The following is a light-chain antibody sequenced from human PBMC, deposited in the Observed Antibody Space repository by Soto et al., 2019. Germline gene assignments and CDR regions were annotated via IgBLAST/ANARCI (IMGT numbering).Light chain of an antibody. V-gene: IGKV3-11*01. Sequence: EIVLTQSPATLSLSLGERATLSCRASQNINTYLVWYQQKPGQAPRLLIYDASKRATGIPDRFSGNGSGTDFTLTISSLAPEDFALYYCQQRSSWPRAFGGGTKVEIK. CDR1: QNINTY. CDR2: DAS. J-gene: IGKJ4*01. CDR3: QQRSSWPRA.